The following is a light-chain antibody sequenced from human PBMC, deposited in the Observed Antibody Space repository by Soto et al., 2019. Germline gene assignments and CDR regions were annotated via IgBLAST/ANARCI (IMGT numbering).Light chain of an antibody. Sequence: VLTQAPDTLSVSPGERATLSCRASQAINNNVAWYQLKDGQVPRLLIYGASTRAADVPARFSGGGSGTEFTLTISSLEPDDFAVYYCQHRSNWPITFGQGTRLEIK. J-gene: IGKJ5*01. CDR1: QAINNN. CDR3: QHRSNWPIT. CDR2: GAS. V-gene: IGKV3-11*01.